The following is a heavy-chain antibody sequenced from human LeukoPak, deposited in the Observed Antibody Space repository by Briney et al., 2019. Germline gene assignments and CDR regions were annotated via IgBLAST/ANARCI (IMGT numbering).Heavy chain of an antibody. CDR1: GFTFSDYY. J-gene: IGHJ4*02. CDR2: ISSSSSYT. Sequence: PGGSLRLSCAASGFTFSDYYMSWIRQAPGKGLEWVSYISSSSSYTNYADSVKGRFTISRDNAKNSLYLQMNSLRAEDTAVYYCVVCPAFYYGSVSYHLWGQGTLVTVSS. D-gene: IGHD3-10*01. V-gene: IGHV3-11*03. CDR3: VVCPAFYYGSVSYHL.